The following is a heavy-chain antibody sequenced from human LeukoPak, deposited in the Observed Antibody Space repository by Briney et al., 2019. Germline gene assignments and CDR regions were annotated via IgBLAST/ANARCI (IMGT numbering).Heavy chain of an antibody. CDR2: ITPIFGTA. CDR1: GGTFSSYA. V-gene: IGHV1-69*05. Sequence: SVKVSCKASGGTFSSYAISWVRQAPGQGLEWMGGITPIFGTANYAQKFQGRVTITTDESTSTAYMELSSLRSEDTAVYYCARDSIHGGSYSDAFDIWGQGTMVTVSS. D-gene: IGHD1-26*01. CDR3: ARDSIHGGSYSDAFDI. J-gene: IGHJ3*02.